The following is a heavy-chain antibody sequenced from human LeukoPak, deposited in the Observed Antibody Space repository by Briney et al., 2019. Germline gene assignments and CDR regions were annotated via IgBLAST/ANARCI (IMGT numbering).Heavy chain of an antibody. Sequence: SETLSLTCTVSGGSINSYYWTWIRQPPGKGLEWIAYIYYSGSTSYNPSLRSRVTISVDTSKNQFSLKLTSVTAADTAVYYCAREDNDNRGYYIKWGQGTLVTVSS. CDR1: GGSINSYY. CDR2: IYYSGST. V-gene: IGHV4-59*01. CDR3: AREDNDNRGYYIK. J-gene: IGHJ4*02. D-gene: IGHD3-22*01.